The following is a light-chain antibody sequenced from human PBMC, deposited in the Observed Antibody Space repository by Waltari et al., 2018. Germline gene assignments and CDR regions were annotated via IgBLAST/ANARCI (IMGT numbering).Light chain of an antibody. V-gene: IGLV2-14*03. J-gene: IGLJ2*01. CDR2: DVT. CDR3: SSYMDTTTLEL. Sequence: QSALTQPASVSGSPGQSITISRTGTSSDVGSYNYVPWYQQPPGKAPKLIIYDVTKRPSGVSNRFSGSKSGNTASLTISGLQAEDEADYYCSSYMDTTTLELFGGGTSLTVL. CDR1: SSDVGSYNY.